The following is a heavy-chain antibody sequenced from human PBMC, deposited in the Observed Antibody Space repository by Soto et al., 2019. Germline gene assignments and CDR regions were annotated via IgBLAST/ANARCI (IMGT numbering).Heavy chain of an antibody. D-gene: IGHD6-19*01. Sequence: QVQLVQSGAEVKKPGASVKVSCKASGYTFTSYGISWVRQAPGQGLEWMGWISAYNGNTNYAQKLQGRVTMTTDTSTSTAYRELRSLRSGDTAVYYGARASKQWLHGYDAFDIWGQGTMVTVSS. CDR1: GYTFTSYG. CDR2: ISAYNGNT. J-gene: IGHJ3*02. V-gene: IGHV1-18*01. CDR3: ARASKQWLHGYDAFDI.